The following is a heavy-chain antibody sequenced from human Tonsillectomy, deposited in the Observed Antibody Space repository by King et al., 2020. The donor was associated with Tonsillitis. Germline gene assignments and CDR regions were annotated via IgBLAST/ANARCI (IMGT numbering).Heavy chain of an antibody. D-gene: IGHD3-22*01. CDR3: ARERGTFSRYYGSSCNYWYFNL. J-gene: IGHJ2*01. Sequence: QLVQSGAEVKKPGASVKVSCKASGYTFTSYGISWVRQAPGQGLEWMGWISAYNGNTNYAQKLQGRVTMTTDTSTSTAYMELRSLRSDDTAVYYCARERGTFSRYYGSSCNYWYFNLWGRGTLVTVSS. CDR1: GYTFTSYG. V-gene: IGHV1-18*01. CDR2: ISAYNGNT.